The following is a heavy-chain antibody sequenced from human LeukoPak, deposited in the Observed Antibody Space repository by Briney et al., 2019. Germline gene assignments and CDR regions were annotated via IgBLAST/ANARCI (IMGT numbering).Heavy chain of an antibody. CDR1: GYTFNSYI. CDR3: ARGGGSYSAFDF. D-gene: IGHD1-26*01. CDR2: ISAFNGDT. V-gene: IGHV1-18*01. Sequence: ASVKVSCKASGYTFNSYIISWVRQAPGQELEWMGWISAFNGDTKYAQNLQGRVTMTTDTSTSTAYMELWNLRSDDTAVYYCARGGGSYSAFDFWGQGTMVTVSS. J-gene: IGHJ3*01.